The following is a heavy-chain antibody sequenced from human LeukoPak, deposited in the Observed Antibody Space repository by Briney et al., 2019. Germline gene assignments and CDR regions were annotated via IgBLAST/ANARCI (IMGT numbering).Heavy chain of an antibody. CDR2: IGISSGNT. CDR3: ARDHNYAFDN. J-gene: IGHJ4*02. Sequence: GGSLRLSCSTSGFTFNDYSMNWVRQAPGKGLEWISYIGISSGNTKYADSVKGRFTISGDNAKNSLYLQMNSLRVEDTAVYYCARDHNYAFDNWGQGTLVTVSS. V-gene: IGHV3-48*04. D-gene: IGHD1-1*01. CDR1: GFTFNDYS.